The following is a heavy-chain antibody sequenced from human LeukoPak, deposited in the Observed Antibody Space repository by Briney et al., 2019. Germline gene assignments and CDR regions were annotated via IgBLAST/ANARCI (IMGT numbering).Heavy chain of an antibody. D-gene: IGHD6-19*01. Sequence: PGGSLRLSCAASGLTFSNYAMSWVRQAPGKGLEWVSAINDSGGSTYYADSVKGRFTISRDNSKNTLYLQMNSLRAEDTAVYYCAKPAISSRGWYYDYWGQGTLVTVSS. CDR1: GLTFSNYA. J-gene: IGHJ4*02. CDR3: AKPAISSRGWYYDY. V-gene: IGHV3-23*01. CDR2: INDSGGST.